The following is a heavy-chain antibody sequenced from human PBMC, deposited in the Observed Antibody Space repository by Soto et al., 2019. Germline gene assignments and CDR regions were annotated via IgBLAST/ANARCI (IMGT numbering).Heavy chain of an antibody. CDR3: ARDPYHVLMVNAPNLYGMDV. D-gene: IGHD2-8*01. J-gene: IGHJ6*02. Sequence: ASVKVSFKASGYTFTSYGITWVRQAPGQGLEWMGWISAYNGNTNYAQKLQGRATMTTDTSTTTAYMELRSLRSDDTAVYYCARDPYHVLMVNAPNLYGMDVWGQGTTVTVSS. CDR2: ISAYNGNT. CDR1: GYTFTSYG. V-gene: IGHV1-18*01.